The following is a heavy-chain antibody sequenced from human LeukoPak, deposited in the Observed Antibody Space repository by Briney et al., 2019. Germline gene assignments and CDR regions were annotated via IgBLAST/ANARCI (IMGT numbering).Heavy chain of an antibody. CDR1: QFTFSSYG. CDR2: IWNDGSTE. D-gene: IGHD4-17*01. Sequence: PGGSLRLSCAASQFTFSSYGMHWVRQAPGKGLEWVAVIWNDGSTEYYGDSVKGRFTISRDNSKNTLYLQMNSLRAEDTALYYCAKARLSTVTSRGSDYFDYWGQGTLVTVSS. J-gene: IGHJ4*02. V-gene: IGHV3-30*02. CDR3: AKARLSTVTSRGSDYFDY.